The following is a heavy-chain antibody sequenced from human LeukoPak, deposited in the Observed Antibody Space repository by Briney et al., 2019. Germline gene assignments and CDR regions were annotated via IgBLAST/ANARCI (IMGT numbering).Heavy chain of an antibody. D-gene: IGHD4-17*01. CDR3: ARDPTVTGSRSNNWFDP. Sequence: PGGSLRLSCAASGFTFSSYSMNWVRQAPGKGLEWVSSISSSSSYIYYAGSVKGRFTISRDNAKNSLYLQMNSLRAEDTAVYYCARDPTVTGSRSNNWFDPWGQGTLVTVSS. CDR2: ISSSSSYI. CDR1: GFTFSSYS. J-gene: IGHJ5*02. V-gene: IGHV3-21*01.